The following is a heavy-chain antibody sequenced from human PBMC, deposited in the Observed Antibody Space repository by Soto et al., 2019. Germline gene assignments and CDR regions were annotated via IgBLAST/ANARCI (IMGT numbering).Heavy chain of an antibody. V-gene: IGHV6-1*01. CDR1: GDSVSSNSAA. Sequence: SQTLSLTCAISGDSVSSNSAAWNWIRQSPSRGLEWLGRTYYRPKWYNDYAVSVKSRITINPDTSKNQFSLQLNSVTPEDTAVYYCARAEYSSRHLTSRNLFDPWGQGTLVTVSS. CDR3: ARAEYSSRHLTSRNLFDP. J-gene: IGHJ5*02. D-gene: IGHD6-13*01. CDR2: TYYRPKWYN.